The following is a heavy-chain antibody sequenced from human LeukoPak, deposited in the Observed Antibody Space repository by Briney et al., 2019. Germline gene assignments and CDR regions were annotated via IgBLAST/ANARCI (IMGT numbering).Heavy chain of an antibody. Sequence: SETLSLTCTVSGGSISSGGYYWSWIRQPPGKGLEWIGYIYHSGSTYYNPSLKSRVTISIDRSKNQFSLKLSSVTAADTAVYHCTWGPYYYYMDVWGKGTTVTVSS. D-gene: IGHD3-16*01. CDR2: IYHSGST. CDR3: TWGPYYYYMDV. CDR1: GGSISSGGYY. J-gene: IGHJ6*03. V-gene: IGHV4-30-2*01.